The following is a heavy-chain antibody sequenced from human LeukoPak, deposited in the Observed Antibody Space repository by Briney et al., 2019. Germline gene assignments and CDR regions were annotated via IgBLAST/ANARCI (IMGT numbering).Heavy chain of an antibody. CDR2: ISSSSSTI. J-gene: IGHJ4*02. Sequence: GGSLRLSCAASGFTFSSYSMNWVRQAPGKGLEWVSYISSSSSTIYYADPVKGRFTISRDNAKNSLYLQMNSLRDEDTAVYYCASSANDYGGNPFDYWGQGTLVTVSS. CDR1: GFTFSSYS. CDR3: ASSANDYGGNPFDY. D-gene: IGHD4-23*01. V-gene: IGHV3-48*02.